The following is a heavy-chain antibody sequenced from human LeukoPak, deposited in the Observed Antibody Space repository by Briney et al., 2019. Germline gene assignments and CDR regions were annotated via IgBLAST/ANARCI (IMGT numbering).Heavy chain of an antibody. D-gene: IGHD4-17*01. CDR2: ITDSGRKT. CDR1: GFTFSSSA. Sequence: PGGSLRLSCAASGFTFSSSAMSWVRQAPGRGLEWVSGITDSGRKTYYADSVKGRFSISRDNSKNTVYLQMSDLRAEDTAVYYCAKITKATTPNYWGQGTLVTVSS. V-gene: IGHV3-23*01. CDR3: AKITKATTPNY. J-gene: IGHJ4*02.